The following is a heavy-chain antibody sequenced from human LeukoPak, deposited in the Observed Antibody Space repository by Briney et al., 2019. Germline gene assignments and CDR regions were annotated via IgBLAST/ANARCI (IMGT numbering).Heavy chain of an antibody. CDR3: AKELDSSSWYLYYYYMDV. V-gene: IGHV3-30*18. CDR2: ISYDGSNK. Sequence: GGSLRLSCAASGFTFSSYGMHWVRQAPGKGLEWMAVISYDGSNKYYADSVKGRFTISRDNSKNTLYLQMNSLRAEDTAVYYCAKELDSSSWYLYYYYMDVWGKGTTVTISS. J-gene: IGHJ6*03. D-gene: IGHD6-13*01. CDR1: GFTFSSYG.